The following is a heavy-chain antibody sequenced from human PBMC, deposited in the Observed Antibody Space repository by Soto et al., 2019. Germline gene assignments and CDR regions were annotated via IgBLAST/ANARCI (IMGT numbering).Heavy chain of an antibody. CDR3: ARGALGFCSSPSCHVYYGMDV. D-gene: IGHD2-2*01. CDR1: GFIFRNYG. Sequence: GEYLKISCVASGFIFRNYGLHWVRQAPGKGLEWVAVLWSDGSNKYYADSVKGRFTISRDNSKNTLYLEMNSLRVEDTALYFCARGALGFCSSPSCHVYYGMDVWGQGTTVTVSS. J-gene: IGHJ6*02. V-gene: IGHV3-33*01. CDR2: LWSDGSNK.